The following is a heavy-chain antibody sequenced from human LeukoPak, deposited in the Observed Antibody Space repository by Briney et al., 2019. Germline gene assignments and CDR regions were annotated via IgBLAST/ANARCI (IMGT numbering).Heavy chain of an antibody. V-gene: IGHV3-33*01. CDR1: GFTFSSYG. Sequence: PGGSLRLSCAASGFTFSSYGMHWVRQAPGKGLEWVAVIWYDGSNKYYADSVKGRFTISRDNSKNTLYLQMNSLRAEDTAVYYCARDLSSSSGWTFGYRGQGTLVTVSS. CDR2: IWYDGSNK. CDR3: ARDLSSSSGWTFGY. J-gene: IGHJ4*02. D-gene: IGHD6-19*01.